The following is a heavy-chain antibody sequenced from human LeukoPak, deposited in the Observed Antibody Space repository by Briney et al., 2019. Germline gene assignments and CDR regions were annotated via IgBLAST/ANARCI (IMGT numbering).Heavy chain of an antibody. J-gene: IGHJ4*02. CDR3: ARDGEDSSGYFSPFDC. D-gene: IGHD3-22*01. CDR1: GFTVSSNY. Sequence: PGGSLRLSCAVSGFTVSSNYMSWVRQAPGEGLEWVSVIYTGGTTYFADSVKGRFTISRDNSKNTLYLQMNSLRAEDTALYYCARDGEDSSGYFSPFDCWGQGTLVTVSS. CDR2: IYTGGTT. V-gene: IGHV3-53*01.